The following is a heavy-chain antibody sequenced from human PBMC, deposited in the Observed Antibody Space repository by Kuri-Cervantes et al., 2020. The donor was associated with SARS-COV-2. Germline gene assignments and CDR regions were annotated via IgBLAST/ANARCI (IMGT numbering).Heavy chain of an antibody. CDR2: ISYDGSNK. J-gene: IGHJ5*02. CDR1: GFTFSSYG. D-gene: IGHD2-2*01. V-gene: IGHV3-30*03. CDR3: ARGIVVPATTRWNWFDP. Sequence: GGSLRLSCAASGFTFSSYGMHWVRQAPGKGLEWVAVISYDGSNKYYADSVKGRFTISRDNSKNTLYLQMNSLRAEDTAVYYCARGIVVPATTRWNWFDPWGQGTLVTVSS.